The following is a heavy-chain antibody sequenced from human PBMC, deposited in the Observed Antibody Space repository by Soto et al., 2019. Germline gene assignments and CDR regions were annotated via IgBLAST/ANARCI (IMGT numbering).Heavy chain of an antibody. Sequence: QVQLVQSGAEVKKPGASVKVSCKASGYTFTSYDINWVRQATGQGLEWMGWMNPNSGNTGYAQKFQGRVTMTRNTSIRTAYMELSSLRSEDTAVYYCAGRGYSSSWYYYYYYGMDVWGQGTTVTVSS. J-gene: IGHJ6*02. CDR1: GYTFTSYD. CDR3: AGRGYSSSWYYYYYYGMDV. V-gene: IGHV1-8*01. D-gene: IGHD6-13*01. CDR2: MNPNSGNT.